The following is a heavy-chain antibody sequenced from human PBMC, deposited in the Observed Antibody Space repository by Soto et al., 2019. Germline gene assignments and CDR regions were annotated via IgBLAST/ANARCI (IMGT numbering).Heavy chain of an antibody. CDR3: AKDRPLSGSYLLAS. CDR2: TSYGGSE. Sequence: QVQLVESGGGVVQPGRSLRLSCAASGFSLSTYGMHWVRQAPGKGLEWVAVTSYGGSEDYAESVKGRFTISRDNSKNTLYLQMNSPRAEDTAVYYCAKDRPLSGSYLLASWGQGTLVTVSS. J-gene: IGHJ5*02. V-gene: IGHV3-30*18. D-gene: IGHD1-26*01. CDR1: GFSLSTYG.